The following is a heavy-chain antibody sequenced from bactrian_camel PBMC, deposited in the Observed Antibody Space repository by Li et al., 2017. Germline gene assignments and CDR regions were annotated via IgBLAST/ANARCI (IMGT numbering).Heavy chain of an antibody. V-gene: IGHV3S31*01. CDR2: IHAGGTT. J-gene: IGHJ4*01. Sequence: VQLVESGGGSVQAGGSLRLSCVVISYTYRRYCMGWFRQGPGKEREGVATIHAGGTTYYAASVKGRFTISRDGAKNTMSLQMNMLKPEDTDMYYCAAGICTIRDVNLGWKNPFGYWARGPRSPSP. CDR1: SYTYRRYC. D-gene: IGHD2*01.